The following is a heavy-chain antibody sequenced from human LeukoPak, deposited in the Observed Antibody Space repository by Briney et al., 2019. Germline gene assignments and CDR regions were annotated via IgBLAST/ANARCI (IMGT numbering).Heavy chain of an antibody. CDR3: ARDGAPFDS. CDR1: VFTFRSYW. V-gene: IGHV3-7*01. CDR2: IKQDESEK. D-gene: IGHD4-17*01. J-gene: IGHJ4*02. Sequence: GGSLRLSCAASVFTFRSYWMSWVREAPGEGLEWVDHIKQDESEKYYVDSVKGRFSISRDNARNLVYLQMNNLRAEDTAVYFCARDGAPFDSWGQGTLVTVSS.